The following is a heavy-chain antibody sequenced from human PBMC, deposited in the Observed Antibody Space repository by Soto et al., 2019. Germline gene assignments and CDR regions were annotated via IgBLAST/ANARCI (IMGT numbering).Heavy chain of an antibody. J-gene: IGHJ6*02. CDR1: GGSISRRRHY. CDR2: VYYGGST. CDR3: AGGDYYHSSGYYFYYYTLDV. D-gene: IGHD3-22*01. Sequence: SETLSLACSAGGGSISRRRHYWGWIRQPPGKGLEWIGNVYYGGSTYYNPSLKSRVTISVETSKSQFSLKLSSVTAADTAVYYCAGGDYYHSSGYYFYYYTLDVWGQGTTVPVSS. V-gene: IGHV4-39*01.